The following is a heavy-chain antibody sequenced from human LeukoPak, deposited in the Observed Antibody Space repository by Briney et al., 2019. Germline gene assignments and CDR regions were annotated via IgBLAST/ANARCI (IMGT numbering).Heavy chain of an antibody. D-gene: IGHD3-9*01. CDR3: AKTLGYYDILTGYYPLDY. Sequence: PGGSLRLSCAASGFAFSSYAMSWVRQAPGKGLEWVSAISGSGGSTYYADSVKGRFTISRDNSKNTLYLQMNSLRAEDTAVYYCAKTLGYYDILTGYYPLDYRGQGTLVTLSS. CDR1: GFAFSSYA. J-gene: IGHJ4*02. V-gene: IGHV3-23*01. CDR2: ISGSGGST.